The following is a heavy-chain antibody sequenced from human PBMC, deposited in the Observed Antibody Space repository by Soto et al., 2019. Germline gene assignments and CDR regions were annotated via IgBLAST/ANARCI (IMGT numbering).Heavy chain of an antibody. CDR2: IDWDDDK. J-gene: IGHJ4*02. D-gene: IGHD5-18*01. CDR1: RLSRSTSGMC. V-gene: IGHV2-70*01. CDR3: ARFNHPRYSYGTLDY. Sequence: SGVTLANPTQTLTLTCSIARLSRSTSGMCVGWIRQPPGKALEWLALIDWDDDKYYSTSLKTRLTISKDPSKNQVVLTMTNMDPVDTATYYCARFNHPRYSYGTLDYWGQGTLVTVSS.